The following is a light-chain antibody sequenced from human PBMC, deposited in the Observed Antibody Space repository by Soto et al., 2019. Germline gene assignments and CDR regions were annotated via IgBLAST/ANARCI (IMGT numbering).Light chain of an antibody. V-gene: IGKV1-39*01. CDR1: QTIGKY. CDR2: DAS. Sequence: DIQMTQSPSSLSSTVGDRVTITCRASQTIGKYLNWYQQQPGKVPKLLIYDASYLQSGVPSRFSGSESGTDFTLNISDLRPEDFATYYCQQSFSIPFTFGPGTKVYSK. CDR3: QQSFSIPFT. J-gene: IGKJ3*01.